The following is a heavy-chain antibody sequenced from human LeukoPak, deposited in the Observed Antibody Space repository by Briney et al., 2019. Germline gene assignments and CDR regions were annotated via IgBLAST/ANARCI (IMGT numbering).Heavy chain of an antibody. D-gene: IGHD6-19*01. CDR3: ARDSSCWFGYFDY. V-gene: IGHV4-38-2*01. CDR2: KRQNRPT. CDR1: AYSIRSVYY. J-gene: IGHJ4*02. Sequence: SETLSLTCALSAYSIRSVYYGGCIPQPPEKGLEWILRKRQNRPTYYTPALKSRVARSAHTSKNQFSLMLGSGTPADTAVYYCARDSSCWFGYFDYWGQGTLVSVSS.